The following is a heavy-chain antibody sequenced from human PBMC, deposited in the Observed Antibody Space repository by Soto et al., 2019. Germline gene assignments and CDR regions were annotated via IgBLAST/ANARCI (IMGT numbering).Heavy chain of an antibody. J-gene: IGHJ4*01. D-gene: IGHD3-22*01. CDR2: ISSSSSTI. CDR1: GFTFSSYS. CDR3: PRAYYDSSGYYADY. V-gene: IGHV3-48*02. Sequence: EVQLVESGGGLVQPGGSLRLSCAASGFTFSSYSMNWVRQAPGKGLEWVSYISSSSSTIYYADSVKGRFTISRDNAKNSLYPQLNSLIDEDTAVYYCPRAYYDSSGYYADYCVQGTLVTVSS.